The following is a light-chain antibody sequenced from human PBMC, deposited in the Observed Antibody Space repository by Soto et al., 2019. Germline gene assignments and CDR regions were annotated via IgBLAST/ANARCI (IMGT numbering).Light chain of an antibody. CDR1: QSVAANY. CDR2: GAS. J-gene: IGKJ4*01. CDR3: HQYGSSLGVT. V-gene: IGKV3-20*01. Sequence: EVVLTPSPGTLSLSPGERATLSCRASQSVAANYLAWYQQQRGQAPRLLIYGASSRATGIPDRFSGSGSGTDFTLTISRLEPEDFSVYYCHQYGSSLGVTFGGGTKVDIK.